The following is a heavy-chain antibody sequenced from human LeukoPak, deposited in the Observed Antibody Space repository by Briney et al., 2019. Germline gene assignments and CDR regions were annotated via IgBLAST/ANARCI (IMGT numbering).Heavy chain of an antibody. V-gene: IGHV1-2*02. CDR2: INPNSGGT. J-gene: IGHJ3*02. CDR1: GYTFTSYY. Sequence: ASVKVSCKASGYTFTSYYMHWVRQAPGQGLEWMGWINPNSGGTNYAQKFQGRVTMTRDTSISTAYMELSRLRSDDTAVYYCARDRELWFGELLPGSFDIWGQGTMVTVSS. D-gene: IGHD3-10*01. CDR3: ARDRELWFGELLPGSFDI.